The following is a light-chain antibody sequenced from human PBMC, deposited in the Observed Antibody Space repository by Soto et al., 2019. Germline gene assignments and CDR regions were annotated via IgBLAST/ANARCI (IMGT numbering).Light chain of an antibody. CDR2: DAS. V-gene: IGKV3-11*01. J-gene: IGKJ4*01. CDR1: ESVSRY. Sequence: EIVLTQSPATLSLSPGNRATLSFRASESVSRYLAWYQQKPGPAPRLLIYDASSRAAGIPARFSGSGSGTDFTLTITSLEPEDFAGYYCQQRSDWPSTFGGGTKVEIK. CDR3: QQRSDWPST.